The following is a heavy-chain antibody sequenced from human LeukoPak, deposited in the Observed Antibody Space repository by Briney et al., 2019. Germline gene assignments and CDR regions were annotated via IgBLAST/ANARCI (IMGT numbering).Heavy chain of an antibody. Sequence: PGESQKISCKGSGYRFTSYWIGWVRQMPGKGLEWMGIIYPGDSDTRYSPSFQGQVTISADKSISAAYLQWSSLKASDTAMYYCARHTNDYGGYGDYWGQGTLVTVSS. J-gene: IGHJ4*02. CDR3: ARHTNDYGGYGDY. CDR2: IYPGDSDT. V-gene: IGHV5-51*01. CDR1: GYRFTSYW. D-gene: IGHD4-23*01.